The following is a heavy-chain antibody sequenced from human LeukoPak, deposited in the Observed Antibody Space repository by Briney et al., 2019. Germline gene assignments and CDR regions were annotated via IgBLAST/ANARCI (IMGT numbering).Heavy chain of an antibody. CDR1: GFTFSGSA. CDR2: IRSKANSYAT. D-gene: IGHD2-15*01. J-gene: IGHJ4*02. Sequence: SGGPLRLSCAASGFTFSGSAMHWVRQASGKGLEWVGRIRSKANSYATAYAASVKGRFTISRDDSKNTAYLQMNSLKTEDTAVYYCTRRNCSGGSCYDYWGQGTLVTVSS. V-gene: IGHV3-73*01. CDR3: TRRNCSGGSCYDY.